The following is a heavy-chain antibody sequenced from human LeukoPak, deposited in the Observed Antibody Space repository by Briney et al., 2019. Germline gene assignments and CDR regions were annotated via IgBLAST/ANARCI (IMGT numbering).Heavy chain of an antibody. V-gene: IGHV1-2*02. D-gene: IGHD2-15*01. CDR3: ARGVVAATFYYYMDV. CDR2: INPNINGT. Sequence: ASVKVSCKASGYTFTGYYIHWVRQAPGQGLEWMGWINPNINGTNYAQKFQGRVTMTRDTSISTAYMELSSLTSDDTAVYYCARGVVAATFYYYMDVWGKGTTVTVSS. J-gene: IGHJ6*03. CDR1: GYTFTGYY.